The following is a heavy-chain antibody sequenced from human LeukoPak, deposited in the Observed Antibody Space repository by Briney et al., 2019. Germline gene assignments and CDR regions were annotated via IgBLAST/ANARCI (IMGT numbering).Heavy chain of an antibody. Sequence: GGSLRLSCAASGFTLSSYSMNWVRQAPGKGLEWVASISSSSSYIYYADSVKGRFTISRDNAKNSLYLQMNSLRAEDTAVYYCAREGVEMATITVGYWGQGTLVTVSS. D-gene: IGHD5-24*01. CDR3: AREGVEMATITVGY. V-gene: IGHV3-21*01. CDR2: ISSSSSYI. J-gene: IGHJ4*02. CDR1: GFTLSSYS.